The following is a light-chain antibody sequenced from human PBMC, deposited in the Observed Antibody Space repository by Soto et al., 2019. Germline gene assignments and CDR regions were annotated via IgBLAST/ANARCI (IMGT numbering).Light chain of an antibody. CDR1: QSVSSN. V-gene: IGKV3-15*01. CDR3: QQYNNWPPWT. J-gene: IGKJ1*01. Sequence: EIVLTQSPATLSLSPGERATLSCRASQSVSSNLAWYQQKPGQAPRLLIYGASTRATGIPARFSGSGSGTEFTLTISSLLSEDFAVYYCQQYNNWPPWTFGQGTKVDIK. CDR2: GAS.